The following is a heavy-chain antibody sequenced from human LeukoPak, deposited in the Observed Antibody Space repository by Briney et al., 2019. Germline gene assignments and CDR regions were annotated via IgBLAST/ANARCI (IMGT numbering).Heavy chain of an antibody. Sequence: GASVKVSCKASGYTFTGFYIHWVRQAPGQGLEWMGWINPNSGGTKYSQRFQGRVTVTRDTSISTAYMELSRLRSDDTAVYYCARASGSNDGFDIWGQGTVVTVSS. D-gene: IGHD1-26*01. J-gene: IGHJ3*02. CDR3: ARASGSNDGFDI. V-gene: IGHV1-2*02. CDR1: GYTFTGFY. CDR2: INPNSGGT.